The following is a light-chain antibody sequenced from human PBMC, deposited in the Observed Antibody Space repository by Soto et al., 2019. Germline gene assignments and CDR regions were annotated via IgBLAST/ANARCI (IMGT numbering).Light chain of an antibody. CDR2: DVN. V-gene: IGLV2-14*01. J-gene: IGLJ2*01. CDR3: QSYDSSLSGFAV. Sequence: QSVLTQPASVSGSPGQSITISCTGTISDIGGYNFISWYQHHPGKAPKLVIYDVNNRPSGISYRFSGSKSGNTASLTISGLQAEDEADYYCQSYDSSLSGFAVFGGGTKLTVL. CDR1: ISDIGGYNF.